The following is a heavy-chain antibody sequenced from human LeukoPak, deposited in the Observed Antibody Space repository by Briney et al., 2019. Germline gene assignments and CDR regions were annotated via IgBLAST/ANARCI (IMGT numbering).Heavy chain of an antibody. CDR3: TRAPHPRCSSSGCYLDY. CDR1: GFTFGDYA. CDR2: IQAKAYGGAT. J-gene: IGHJ4*02. V-gene: IGHV3-49*04. D-gene: IGHD2-2*01. Sequence: PGGSLRLSCSTSGFTFGDYAMSWVRQAPGKGLEWVGFIQAKAYGGATKYAASVNGRFSISRDDSQSIANLQMNDLKTEDTAVYYCTRAPHPRCSSSGCYLDYWGQGTQVTVSS.